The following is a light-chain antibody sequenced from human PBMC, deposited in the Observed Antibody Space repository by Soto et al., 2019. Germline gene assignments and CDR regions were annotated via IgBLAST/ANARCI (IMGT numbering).Light chain of an antibody. CDR3: QQYNDWPPYT. J-gene: IGKJ2*01. CDR1: QSVASS. CDR2: GAS. V-gene: IGKV3-15*01. Sequence: EIMMTQSPATLSVSPGERVTLSCRASQSVASSLAWYQQNPGQAPMLLIYGASTRATGIPARFSGSGSGTEFTLTISSLQSEDFAVYYCQQYNDWPPYTFGQGTKVEIK.